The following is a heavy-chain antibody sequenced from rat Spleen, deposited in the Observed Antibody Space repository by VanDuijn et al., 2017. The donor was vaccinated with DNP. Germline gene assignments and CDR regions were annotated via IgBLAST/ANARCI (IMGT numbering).Heavy chain of an antibody. J-gene: IGHJ2*01. CDR3: TTGGAGAY. D-gene: IGHD4-3*01. CDR2: ISYDGGST. CDR1: GFSFSDYY. Sequence: EVQLVESGGGLVQPGRSLKLSCAASGFSFSDYYMAWVRQTPTKGLEWVAYISYDGGSTYHGDSVKGRFTISRDNAKSTLYLQMDSLRSEDTATYYCTTGGAGAYWGQGVMVTVSS. V-gene: IGHV5-20*01.